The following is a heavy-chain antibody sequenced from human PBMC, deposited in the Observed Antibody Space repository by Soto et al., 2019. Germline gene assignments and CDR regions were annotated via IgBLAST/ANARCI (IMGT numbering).Heavy chain of an antibody. J-gene: IGHJ6*02. CDR3: AKANLAYCGGDCYLHYYYYGMDV. D-gene: IGHD2-21*02. Sequence: APGKGLEWVAVISYDGSNKYYADSVKGRFTISRDNSKNTLYLQMNSLRTEDTAVYYCAKANLAYCGGDCYLHYYYYGMDVWGQGTTVTVSS. CDR2: ISYDGSNK. V-gene: IGHV3-30*18.